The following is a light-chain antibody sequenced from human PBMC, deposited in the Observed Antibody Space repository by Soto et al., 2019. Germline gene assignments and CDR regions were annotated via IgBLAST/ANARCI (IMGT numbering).Light chain of an antibody. Sequence: EIVMTQSPATLSVSPGERATLSCRASQSVSSNLAWYQQKPGQAPRLLIYGASTTATGIPARFSGSGSGTDYTLTISSLEPEDSAVYYCHQRQSWPRTFGQGTKVDIK. CDR3: HQRQSWPRT. CDR1: QSVSSN. V-gene: IGKV3-15*01. CDR2: GAS. J-gene: IGKJ1*01.